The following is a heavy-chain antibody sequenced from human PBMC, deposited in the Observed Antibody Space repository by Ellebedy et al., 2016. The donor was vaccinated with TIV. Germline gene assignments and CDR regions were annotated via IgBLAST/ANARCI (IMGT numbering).Heavy chain of an antibody. D-gene: IGHD1-26*01. CDR1: GYSFATYW. Sequence: GESLKISCQGSGYSFATYWIGWVRQMPGKGLEWMGIIYPGDSDTEYSPSFPGQVTISVDKSISTVYLQWSSLKPSDTAMYYCVREEPKGLGYGMDVWGQGTTVTVSS. CDR3: VREEPKGLGYGMDV. J-gene: IGHJ6*02. V-gene: IGHV5-51*01. CDR2: IYPGDSDT.